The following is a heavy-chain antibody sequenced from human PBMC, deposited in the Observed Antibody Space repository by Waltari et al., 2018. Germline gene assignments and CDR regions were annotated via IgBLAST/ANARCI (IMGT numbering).Heavy chain of an antibody. D-gene: IGHD6-19*01. CDR1: GFTFSNYA. Sequence: EVQLLESGGGLVQPGGSLRLSCAASGFTFSNYAMSWVRQTPGKGLEWVSLIYSGGSTYYIASVKGRFTISRDKSKDTLYMQMNSLRAEDTAVYYCVKRLDYSGWGGGSDYWGQGALVTVSS. CDR2: IYSGGST. CDR3: VKRLDYSGWGGGSDY. J-gene: IGHJ4*02. V-gene: IGHV3-23*03.